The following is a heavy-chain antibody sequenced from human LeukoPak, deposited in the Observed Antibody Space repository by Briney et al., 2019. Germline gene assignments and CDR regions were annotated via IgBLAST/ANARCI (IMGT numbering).Heavy chain of an antibody. Sequence: SETLSLTCTASGGSISSGSYYWSWIRQPAGKGLEWIGRFYTSGSTNYNPSLKSRVTISVDTSKNQFSLRLTSVTAADTAVYYCARDLDTTVTMKGMDVWGKGTTVTVSS. CDR2: FYTSGST. D-gene: IGHD4-17*01. V-gene: IGHV4-61*02. J-gene: IGHJ6*04. CDR1: GGSISSGSYY. CDR3: ARDLDTTVTMKGMDV.